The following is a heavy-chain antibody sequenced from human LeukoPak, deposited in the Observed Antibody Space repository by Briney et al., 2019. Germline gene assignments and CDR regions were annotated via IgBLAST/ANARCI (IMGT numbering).Heavy chain of an antibody. CDR1: QFTFSHYG. CDR3: AKDAQRGFDYSNSLEY. CDR2: IWNDGSNQ. V-gene: IGHV3-33*06. Sequence: PGKPLTLSCVASQFTFSHYGMHWVRQAPGKGLEWVAVIWNDGSNQYYADSVKGRFTISRDNSQNTVYLQMNSLRAEDTAVYYCAKDAQRGFDYSNSLEYWGQGTLVTVSS. D-gene: IGHD4-11*01. J-gene: IGHJ4*02.